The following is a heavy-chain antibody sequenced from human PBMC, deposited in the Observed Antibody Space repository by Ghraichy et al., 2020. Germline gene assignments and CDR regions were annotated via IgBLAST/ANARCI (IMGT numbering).Heavy chain of an antibody. Sequence: WGSLRLSCAASGFTFSSYAMSWVRQAPGKGLEWVSAISGSGGRTYYADSVKGRFTISRDNSKNTLYLQMNSLRAEDTAVYYCAKSYYYDSSGYYLYWYFDLWGRGTLVTVSS. CDR2: ISGSGGRT. V-gene: IGHV3-23*01. CDR1: GFTFSSYA. J-gene: IGHJ2*01. CDR3: AKSYYYDSSGYYLYWYFDL. D-gene: IGHD3-22*01.